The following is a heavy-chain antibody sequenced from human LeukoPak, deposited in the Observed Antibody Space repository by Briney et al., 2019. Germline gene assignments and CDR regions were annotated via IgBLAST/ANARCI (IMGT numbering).Heavy chain of an antibody. Sequence: PSETLSLTCAVSGDSFSSHYWTWIRQPPGKGLEWIGRIYTSGSTNYNPSLKSRVTMSVDTSKNQFSLKLSSVTAADTAVYYWARDVGSYYGGDAFDIWGQGTMVTVSS. CDR3: ARDVGSYYGGDAFDI. CDR2: IYTSGST. CDR1: GDSFSSHY. J-gene: IGHJ3*02. V-gene: IGHV4-4*07. D-gene: IGHD1-26*01.